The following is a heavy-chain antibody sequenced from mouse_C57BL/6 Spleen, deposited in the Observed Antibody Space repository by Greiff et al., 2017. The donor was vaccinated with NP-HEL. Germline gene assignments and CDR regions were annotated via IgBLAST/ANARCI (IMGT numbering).Heavy chain of an antibody. J-gene: IGHJ2*01. D-gene: IGHD1-1*01. CDR1: GYTFTSYW. V-gene: IGHV1-64*01. CDR2: IHPNSGST. Sequence: QVQLQQSGAELVKPGASVKLSCKASGYTFTSYWMHWVKQRPGQGLEWIGMIHPNSGSTNYNEKFKSKATLTVDKSSSTAYMQLSSLTSEDSAVYYCARSVYYYGSSPPDYWGQGTTLTVSS. CDR3: ARSVYYYGSSPPDY.